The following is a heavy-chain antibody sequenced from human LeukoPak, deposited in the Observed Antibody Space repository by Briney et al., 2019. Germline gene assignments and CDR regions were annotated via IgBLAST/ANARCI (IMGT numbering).Heavy chain of an antibody. CDR1: GFTFSRYA. D-gene: IGHD2-8*01. V-gene: IGHV3-23*01. CDR3: ALIKRGSIAFDI. J-gene: IGHJ3*02. Sequence: GGSLRLSCAASGFTFSRYAMSWVRQAPGKGLEWVTAISGGGGSTFYADSVKGRFTISRDNSKNALYLQMNSLRAEDTAVYYCALIKRGSIAFDIWGQGTMVTVSS. CDR2: ISGGGGST.